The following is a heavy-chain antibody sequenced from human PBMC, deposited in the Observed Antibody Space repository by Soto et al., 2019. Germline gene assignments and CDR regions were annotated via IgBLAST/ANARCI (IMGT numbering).Heavy chain of an antibody. Sequence: SETLSLTCAVYGGSFSGYYWSWIRQPPGKGLEWIGEINHSGSTNYNPSLKSRVTISVDTSKNQFSLKLSSVTAADTAVYYCAIQAGFYGDSSFDYWGQGTLVTVSS. V-gene: IGHV4-34*01. CDR3: AIQAGFYGDSSFDY. CDR1: GGSFSGYY. CDR2: INHSGST. D-gene: IGHD4-17*01. J-gene: IGHJ4*02.